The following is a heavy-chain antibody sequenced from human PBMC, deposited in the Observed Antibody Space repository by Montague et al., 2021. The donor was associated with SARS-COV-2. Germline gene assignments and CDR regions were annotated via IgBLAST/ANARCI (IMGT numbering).Heavy chain of an antibody. D-gene: IGHD3-22*01. J-gene: IGHJ4*02. CDR3: ARGNYDSSGNYPAYYFDN. V-gene: IGHV3-48*03. Sequence: SLRLSCAASGFTFSSYEMNWVRQAPGKGLEWVSDISSGGGTMYYAGSVKGRFTISRDNAKNSLYLQMNSLRAEDTAVYYCARGNYDSSGNYPAYYFDNWGQGTPLTLSS. CDR2: ISSGGGTM. CDR1: GFTFSSYE.